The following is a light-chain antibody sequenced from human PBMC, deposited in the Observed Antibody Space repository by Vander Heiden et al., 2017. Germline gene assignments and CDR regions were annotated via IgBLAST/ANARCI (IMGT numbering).Light chain of an antibody. CDR1: QSVDIN. CDR2: DAS. CDR3: QQRRYWPPRT. J-gene: IGKJ4*01. Sequence: EVVLTPSPAPLSLSPAETATLTCRSSQSVDINLARYQQKTGQAPRLLIYDASSRATGIPARFSSSGAGTDFTLTISSLEPEEFAVYYCQQRRYWPPRTFGGGTKVEIK. V-gene: IGKV3-11*01.